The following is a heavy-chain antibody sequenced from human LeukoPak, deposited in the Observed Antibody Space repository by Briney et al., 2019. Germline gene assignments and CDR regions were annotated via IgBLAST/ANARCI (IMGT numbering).Heavy chain of an antibody. J-gene: IGHJ4*02. D-gene: IGHD4-17*01. CDR3: AKAMTTVTPFDY. Sequence: PGGSLRLSCAASGFIFSSSGMHWVRQAPGKGLEWVAFIRYDGSYNYYADSVEGRFTISRDSSKKTLYLQMNGLRVEDTAVYYCAKAMTTVTPFDYWGQGTLVTVSS. V-gene: IGHV3-30*02. CDR1: GFIFSSSG. CDR2: IRYDGSYN.